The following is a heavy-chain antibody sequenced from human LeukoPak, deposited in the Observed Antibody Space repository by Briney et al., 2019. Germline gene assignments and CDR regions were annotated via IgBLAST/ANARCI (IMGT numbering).Heavy chain of an antibody. V-gene: IGHV4-59*08. J-gene: IGHJ3*02. CDR2: VYYSGGT. CDR1: GGSTSGYF. Sequence: SETLSLTCSVSGGSTSGYFWTWIRQPPGKGPEWIGYVYYSGGTSYSPSLKSRVTISVDTSKNQFSLKLNSVTAADTAVYYCARHMTVTYDAFDMRGQGTMVTVSS. D-gene: IGHD3-22*01. CDR3: ARHMTVTYDAFDM.